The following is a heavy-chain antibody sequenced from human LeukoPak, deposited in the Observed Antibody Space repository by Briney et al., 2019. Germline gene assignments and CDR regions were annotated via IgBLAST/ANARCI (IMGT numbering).Heavy chain of an antibody. CDR3: ARSSYYYGADALDI. Sequence: SETLSLTCIVSGGSTSSYYWNWIRQPPGKGLEWIGYIHYTGNTNYNPSLKSRVTISVDTSKNQFSLKLSSVTAADTAVYYCARSSYYYGADALDIWGQGTTVTVSS. J-gene: IGHJ3*02. CDR2: IHYTGNT. D-gene: IGHD3-10*01. V-gene: IGHV4-59*01. CDR1: GGSTSSYY.